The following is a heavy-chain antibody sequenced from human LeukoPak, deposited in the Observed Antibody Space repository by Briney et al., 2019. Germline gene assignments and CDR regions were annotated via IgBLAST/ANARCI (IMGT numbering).Heavy chain of an antibody. CDR3: GRGGYDFDA. V-gene: IGHV3-66*01. CDR1: GFTFSTYA. J-gene: IGHJ6*02. CDR2: IERGTST. D-gene: IGHD3/OR15-3a*01. Sequence: GGSLRLSCAASGFTFSTYALHWVRQAPGKGLEWVSTIERGTSTLYAGSVKGRFTISRDNTKNTLYLQMNSLRAEDTAVYYCGRGGYDFDAWGPGTTVSVFS.